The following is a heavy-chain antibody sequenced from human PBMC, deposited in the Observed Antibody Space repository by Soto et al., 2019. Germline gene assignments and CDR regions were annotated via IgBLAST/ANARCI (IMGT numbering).Heavy chain of an antibody. J-gene: IGHJ6*03. D-gene: IGHD2-15*01. CDR3: ARGDCVGGTCYSLAGSFSYYMDV. CDR1: GFTFSNYW. CDR2: INSDGSVS. Sequence: EVQLVESGGGLVQPGGSLRLSCAASGFTFSNYWMYWVRQAPGKGLEWVSRINSDGSVSSNADSVRGRLTISRDNVKNTLYLHMDSLRAEDTAVYFCARGDCVGGTCYSLAGSFSYYMDVWGKGTTVTVFS. V-gene: IGHV3-74*02.